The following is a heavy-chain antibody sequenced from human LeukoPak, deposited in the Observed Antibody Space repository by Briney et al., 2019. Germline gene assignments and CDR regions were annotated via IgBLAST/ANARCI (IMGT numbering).Heavy chain of an antibody. D-gene: IGHD2-2*01. CDR2: ISNSGGDT. Sequence: GGSPRLSCAASGFTFSSYATSWVRQAPGKGLEWVSAISNSGGDTSYSDSVKGRFTISRDNSKSTLYLQMNSLRAEDTAIYYCSTWNYVEYWGQGTLVTVSS. CDR3: STWNYVEY. J-gene: IGHJ4*02. V-gene: IGHV3-23*01. CDR1: GFTFSSYA.